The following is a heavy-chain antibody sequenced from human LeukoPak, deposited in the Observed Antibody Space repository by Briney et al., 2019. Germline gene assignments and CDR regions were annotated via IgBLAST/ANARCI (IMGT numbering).Heavy chain of an antibody. Sequence: SQTLSLTCAISGDSVSINSAAWNWIRQSPSRGLEWLGRTYYRSKWYNYYAVSVKSRITINPDTTKNQFSLQLNSVTHEDTAVYYCARVNLWFGEIDYWGQGTLVTVSS. CDR1: GDSVSINSAA. J-gene: IGHJ4*01. CDR3: ARVNLWFGEIDY. V-gene: IGHV6-1*01. D-gene: IGHD3-10*01. CDR2: TYYRSKWYN.